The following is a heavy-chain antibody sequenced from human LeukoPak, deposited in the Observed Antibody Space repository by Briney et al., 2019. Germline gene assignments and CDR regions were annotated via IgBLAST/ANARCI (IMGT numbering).Heavy chain of an antibody. Sequence: PSETLSLTCTVSGGAISNSSYYWGWIRQPPGKGLEWIGTIYYSGSTYYNPSLKSRVTISVDTSKSQFSLKLSSVTAADTAVYYCARDRDVVVVAATFDYWGQGTLVTVSS. CDR3: ARDRDVVVVAATFDY. CDR2: IYYSGST. J-gene: IGHJ4*02. V-gene: IGHV4-39*07. CDR1: GGAISNSSYY. D-gene: IGHD2-15*01.